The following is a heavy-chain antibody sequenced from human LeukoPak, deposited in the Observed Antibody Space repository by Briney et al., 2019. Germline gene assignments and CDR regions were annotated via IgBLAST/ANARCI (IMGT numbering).Heavy chain of an antibody. J-gene: IGHJ4*02. CDR1: GGTFSSYA. CDR2: IIPIFGTA. V-gene: IGHV1-69*05. Sequence: SVKVSCKASGGTFSSYAISWVRQAPGQGLEWMGRIIPIFGTANYAQKFQGRVTITTDESTSTAYVELSSLRSEDTAVYYCARTRRGWDSSGYYDAYWGQGTLVTVSS. D-gene: IGHD3-22*01. CDR3: ARTRRGWDSSGYYDAY.